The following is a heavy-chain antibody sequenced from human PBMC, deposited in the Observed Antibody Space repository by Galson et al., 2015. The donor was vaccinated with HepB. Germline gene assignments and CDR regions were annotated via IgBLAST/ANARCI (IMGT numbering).Heavy chain of an antibody. CDR1: GFTFSNYG. V-gene: IGHV3-30*03. J-gene: IGHJ4*02. Sequence: SLRLSCAASGFTFSNYGMHWVRQAPGKGLEWVAVISYDGSKKYYADSVKGRFSISRDNSKNTLYLQMNSLRAEDTALYYCARGEDIVLVPDAMFLSGFDYWGQGTLVTVSS. D-gene: IGHD2-2*01. CDR2: ISYDGSKK. CDR3: ARGEDIVLVPDAMFLSGFDY.